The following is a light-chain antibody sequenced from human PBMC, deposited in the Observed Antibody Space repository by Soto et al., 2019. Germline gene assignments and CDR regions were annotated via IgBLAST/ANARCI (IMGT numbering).Light chain of an antibody. CDR2: AAS. CDR1: QGIGNY. J-gene: IGKJ4*01. CDR3: QKYNSALGTLT. V-gene: IGKV1-27*01. Sequence: DVPMTQSPSSLAASVGDRVTITCRASQGIGNYLAWYQQRPGKVPKLLIYAASTLQSGVPSRFSGSGSATDFTLTISSLQPEDVATYYCQKYNSALGTLTFGGGTKVEIK.